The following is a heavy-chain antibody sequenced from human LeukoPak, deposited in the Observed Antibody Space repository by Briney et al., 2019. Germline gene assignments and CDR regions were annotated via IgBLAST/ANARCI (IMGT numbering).Heavy chain of an antibody. CDR1: GYSIIELS. CDR3: AKGVAVAGTPPGGDY. Sequence: ASVKVSCKVSGYSIIELSTHWVRQAPGKGLEWMGGVNLEHGNPVYAQKFQGRITMTEDTTTDTAYMELHSLKSEDTAVYYCAKGVAVAGTPPGGDYWGQGTLLTVSS. V-gene: IGHV1-24*01. CDR2: VNLEHGNP. D-gene: IGHD6-19*01. J-gene: IGHJ4*02.